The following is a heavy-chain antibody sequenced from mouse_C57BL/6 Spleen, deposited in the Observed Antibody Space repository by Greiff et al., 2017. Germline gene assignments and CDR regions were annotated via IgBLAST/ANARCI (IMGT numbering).Heavy chain of an antibody. CDR2: IHPNSGST. CDR1: GYTITSYW. V-gene: IGHV1-64*01. J-gene: IGHJ2*01. Sequence: QVQLQQPGAELVKPGASVKLSCKASGYTITSYWMHWVKQRPGQGLEWIGMIHPNSGSTNYNEKFKSKATLTVDKSSSTAYMQLSSLTSEDSAVYYCARRSGTGYFDYWGQGTTLTVSS. CDR3: ARRSGTGYFDY. D-gene: IGHD4-1*01.